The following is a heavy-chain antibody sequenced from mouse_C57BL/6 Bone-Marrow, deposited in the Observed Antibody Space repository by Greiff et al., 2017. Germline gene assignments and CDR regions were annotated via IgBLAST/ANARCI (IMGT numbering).Heavy chain of an antibody. CDR3: ARGGHYAMDY. CDR1: GYTFTSYW. Sequence: VQLQQPGAELVMPGASVKLSCKASGYTFTSYWMHWVKQRPGQGLEWIGEIDPSDSYTNYNQKFKGKSTLTVDKSSSTAYMQLSSRTSEDSAVYYCARGGHYAMDYWGQGTSVTVSS. V-gene: IGHV1-69*01. J-gene: IGHJ4*01. CDR2: IDPSDSYT.